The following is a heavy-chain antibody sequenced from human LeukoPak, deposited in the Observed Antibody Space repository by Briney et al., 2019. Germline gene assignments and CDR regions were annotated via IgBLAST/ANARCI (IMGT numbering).Heavy chain of an antibody. Sequence: PGGSLRLSCAASGFTFSSYAMDWVRQAPGKGLEWGAVISYDGSNKYYADSVKGRFTISRDNSKKTLYLQMNSLRAEDTAVYYCAKDQGIAVAGRYYYGMDVRGQGTTVTVS. CDR1: GFTFSSYA. CDR3: AKDQGIAVAGRYYYGMDV. J-gene: IGHJ6*02. D-gene: IGHD6-19*01. V-gene: IGHV3-30*04. CDR2: ISYDGSNK.